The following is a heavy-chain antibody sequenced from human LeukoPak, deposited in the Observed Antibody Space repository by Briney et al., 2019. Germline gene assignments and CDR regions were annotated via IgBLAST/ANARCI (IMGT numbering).Heavy chain of an antibody. Sequence: GGSLRLSCAASGFTFSSYAMSWVRQAPGKGLEWVSAISGSGGSTYYADSVEGRFTISRDNSKNTLYLQMNSLRAEDTAVYYCAKNLESFGDSATDYWGQGTLVTVSS. V-gene: IGHV3-23*01. CDR1: GFTFSSYA. J-gene: IGHJ4*02. D-gene: IGHD4-17*01. CDR3: AKNLESFGDSATDY. CDR2: ISGSGGST.